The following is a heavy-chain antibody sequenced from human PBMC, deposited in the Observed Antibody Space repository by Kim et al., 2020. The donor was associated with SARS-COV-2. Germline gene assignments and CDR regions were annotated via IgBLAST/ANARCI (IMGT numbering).Heavy chain of an antibody. D-gene: IGHD3-10*01. CDR3: ANGVSPDY. J-gene: IGHJ4*02. Sequence: SGDTTYYADSGQGRFTISRDNSKNTLYLQMKSLRVEDTAVYYCANGVSPDYWGQGTLVTVSS. V-gene: IGHV3-23*01. CDR2: SGDTT.